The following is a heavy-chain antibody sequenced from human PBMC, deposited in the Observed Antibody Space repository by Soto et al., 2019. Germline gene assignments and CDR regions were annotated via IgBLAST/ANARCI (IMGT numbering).Heavy chain of an antibody. J-gene: IGHJ4*02. CDR2: ISDDGAST. V-gene: IGHV3-48*03. Sequence: HPGGSLRLSCEASGFSFSSFAMNWVRQAPGRGLEWVSYISDDGASTYYADSLKGRFTISRDNAKNSLSLQMNNLRAEDTAVYYCARENSVQAWLHHFDHWGLGTLVTVSS. D-gene: IGHD5-18*01. CDR3: ARENSVQAWLHHFDH. CDR1: GFSFSSFA.